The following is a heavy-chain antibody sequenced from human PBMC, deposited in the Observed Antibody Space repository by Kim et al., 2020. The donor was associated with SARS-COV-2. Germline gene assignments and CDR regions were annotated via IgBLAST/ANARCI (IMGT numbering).Heavy chain of an antibody. CDR3: ARDPPLMGAPAGDAFDI. Sequence: ASVKVSCKASGYTFTSYGISWVRQAPGQGLEWMGWISAYNGNTNYAQKLQGRVTMTTDTSTSTAYMELRSLRSDDTAVYYCARDPPLMGAPAGDAFDIWGQGTMVTVSS. D-gene: IGHD3-16*01. CDR1: GYTFTSYG. J-gene: IGHJ3*02. V-gene: IGHV1-18*01. CDR2: ISAYNGNT.